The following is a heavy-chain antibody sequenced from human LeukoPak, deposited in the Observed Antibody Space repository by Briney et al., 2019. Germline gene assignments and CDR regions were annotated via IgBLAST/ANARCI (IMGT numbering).Heavy chain of an antibody. CDR2: IIPIVGTT. D-gene: IGHD3-10*01. CDR1: GGTFSSYA. J-gene: IGHJ5*02. CDR3: ARLLWFGEENWFDP. V-gene: IGHV1-69*01. Sequence: GSSVKVSCKASGGTFSSYAFSWVRQAPGQGLEWMGGIIPIVGTTNYAQMFQGRVTITADESTSTAYMELSSLRSEDTAVYYCARLLWFGEENWFDPWGQGTLVTVSS.